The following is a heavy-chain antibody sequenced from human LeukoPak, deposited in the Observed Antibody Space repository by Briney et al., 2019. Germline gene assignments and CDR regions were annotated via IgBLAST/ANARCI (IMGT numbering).Heavy chain of an antibody. J-gene: IGHJ4*02. D-gene: IGHD1-26*01. V-gene: IGHV3-23*01. Sequence: GGSLRLSCAASGFTFSSYGMSWVRQAPGKGLEWVSAISGSGGSTYYADSVKGRFTISRDNSKNTLYLQMNSLRAEDTAVYYCAKWSRYSGSYPMGWYYFDYWGQGTLVTVSS. CDR1: GFTFSSYG. CDR3: AKWSRYSGSYPMGWYYFDY. CDR2: ISGSGGST.